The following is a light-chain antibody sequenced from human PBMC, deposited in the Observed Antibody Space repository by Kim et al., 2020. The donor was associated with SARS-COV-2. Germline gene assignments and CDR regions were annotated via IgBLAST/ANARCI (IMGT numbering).Light chain of an antibody. CDR2: EVS. CDR3: CSYAGSYTLV. V-gene: IGLV2-11*01. CDR1: SSDVGGYNH. Sequence: QSALTQPRPVSASPGQSVSISCTGTSSDVGGYNHVSWYQQHQGRAPKLIIYEVSKRPSGVPDRFSGSKSGNTASLTISGLQAEDEAQYYCCSYAGSYTLVFGGGTQLTVL. J-gene: IGLJ2*01.